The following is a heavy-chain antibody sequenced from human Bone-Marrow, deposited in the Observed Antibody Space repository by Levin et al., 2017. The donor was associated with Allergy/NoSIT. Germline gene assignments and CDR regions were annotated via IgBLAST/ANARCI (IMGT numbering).Heavy chain of an antibody. J-gene: IGHJ3*02. D-gene: IGHD3-9*01. CDR3: ARVRAVLRYFDRGRGAFDI. CDR2: IYYSGST. CDR1: GGSISSYY. Sequence: PSETLSLTCTVSGGSISSYYWSWIRQPPGKGLEWIGYIYYSGSTNYNPSLKSRVTISVDTSTNQFSLQLSSVTDADTAVYYCARVRAVLRYFDRGRGAFDIWGQGTMVTVSS. V-gene: IGHV4-59*01.